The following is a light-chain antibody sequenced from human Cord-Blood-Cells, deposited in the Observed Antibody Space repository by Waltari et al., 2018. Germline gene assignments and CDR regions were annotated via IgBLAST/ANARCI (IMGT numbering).Light chain of an antibody. CDR3: SSYTSSSTYV. CDR2: DVS. J-gene: IGLJ1*01. CDR1: SSDGGGYYY. Sequence: QSALTQPASVSGSPGQSITISCTGTSSDGGGYYYVSWYQPHPGKAPKLMIYDVSNRPSGVSNRFSGSKSGNTASLTISGLQAEDEADYYCSSYTSSSTYVFGTGTKVTVL. V-gene: IGLV2-14*01.